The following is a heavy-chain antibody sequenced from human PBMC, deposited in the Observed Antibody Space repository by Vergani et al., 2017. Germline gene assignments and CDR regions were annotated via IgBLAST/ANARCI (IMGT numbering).Heavy chain of an antibody. D-gene: IGHD2-15*01. Sequence: QVQLQESGPGLVKPSETLSLTCTVPGDSVISTDYHWGWIRQPPGKGLEWIGSMDYSGSTYYNPSLESRISVSFETPKNPFSLRLTSVTAADTDVYYCASKRGACRAAYCHSYDFWGPGALVGVSS. CDR3: ASKRGACRAAYCHSYDF. CDR1: GDSVISTDYH. V-gene: IGHV4-39*01. CDR2: MDYSGST. J-gene: IGHJ4*02.